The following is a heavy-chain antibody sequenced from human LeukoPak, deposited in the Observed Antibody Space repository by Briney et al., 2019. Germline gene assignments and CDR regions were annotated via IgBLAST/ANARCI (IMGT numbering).Heavy chain of an antibody. J-gene: IGHJ4*02. CDR2: TYYRSKWYN. V-gene: IGHV6-1*01. Sequence: SQTLSLTCAISGDSVSSNSAAWNWTRQSPSRGLEWLGRTYYRSKWYNDYAVSVKSRITINPDTSKNQFSLQLNSVTAADTAVYYCARTALRGKGITGTTGGFDYWGQGTLVTVSS. CDR1: GDSVSSNSAA. CDR3: ARTALRGKGITGTTGGFDY. D-gene: IGHD1-20*01.